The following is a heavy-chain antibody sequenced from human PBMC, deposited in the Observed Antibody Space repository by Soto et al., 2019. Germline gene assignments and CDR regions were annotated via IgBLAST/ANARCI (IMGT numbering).Heavy chain of an antibody. Sequence: PGGSLRLSCVASGFTFSKFTMSWVRQAPGKGLEWVSAISARGATTYYADSVRGRFIVSRDNSKNTLSLQMHSLRAEDTAVYYCAKALKRITIFGVASKSTYYFDYWGQGTLVTVSS. CDR3: AKALKRITIFGVASKSTYYFDY. CDR2: ISARGATT. J-gene: IGHJ4*02. D-gene: IGHD3-3*01. V-gene: IGHV3-23*01. CDR1: GFTFSKFT.